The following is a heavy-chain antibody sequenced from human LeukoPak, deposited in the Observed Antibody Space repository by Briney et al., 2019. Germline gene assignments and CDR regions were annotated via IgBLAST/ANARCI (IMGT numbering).Heavy chain of an antibody. D-gene: IGHD5-24*01. J-gene: IGHJ3*01. V-gene: IGHV3-23*01. CDR2: ISFSAANT. Sequence: GGALRLSCAASGFXFIGSPMSWVGQAPGKGLGWVLLISFSAANTYYADSVKGRFTISRDNSKDTLYLQMNSLRAEDTAIYYCARDIQLSPWGRGTMVTVSS. CDR3: ARDIQLSP. CDR1: GFXFIGSP.